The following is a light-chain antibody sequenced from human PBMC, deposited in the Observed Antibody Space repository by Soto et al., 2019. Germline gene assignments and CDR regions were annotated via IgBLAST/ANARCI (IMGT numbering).Light chain of an antibody. CDR3: QQSYSTPFT. J-gene: IGKJ3*01. Sequence: DIQMTQSPSSLSASVGDRVTITCRASQSISSYLNWYQQKPGKAPKLRISAASSLQSGVPSRFSGSGSGTDFTLTISSLQPEDVATYYCQQSYSTPFTFGPGTKVDIK. CDR2: AAS. CDR1: QSISSY. V-gene: IGKV1-39*01.